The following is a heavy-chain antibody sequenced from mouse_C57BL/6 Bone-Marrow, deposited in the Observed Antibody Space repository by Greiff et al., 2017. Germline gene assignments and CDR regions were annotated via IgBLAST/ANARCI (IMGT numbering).Heavy chain of an antibody. Sequence: QVQLQQPGAELVKPGASVKLSCKASGYTFTSYWMHWVKQRPGQGLEWIGMIHPNSGSTNYNEKFKSKATLTVDKSSSTAYMQLSSLTSEDSAVYYCARESKRGAMDYGVQGTSVTVSS. CDR3: ARESKRGAMDY. CDR2: IHPNSGST. CDR1: GYTFTSYW. V-gene: IGHV1-64*01. J-gene: IGHJ4*01. D-gene: IGHD2-5*01.